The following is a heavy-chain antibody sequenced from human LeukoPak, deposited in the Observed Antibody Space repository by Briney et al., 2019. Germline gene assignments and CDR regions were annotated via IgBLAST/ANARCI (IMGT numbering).Heavy chain of an antibody. J-gene: IGHJ3*02. Sequence: GGSLRLSCAASGFTFSGSALHWVRQASGKGLEWVGRIRSTANGYATAYAASVKGRFTISRDDSKNTAYLQMDSLKTEDTAVYYCAKDPYGDYFAFDIWGQGTMVTVSS. CDR1: GFTFSGSA. CDR3: AKDPYGDYFAFDI. D-gene: IGHD4-17*01. V-gene: IGHV3-73*01. CDR2: IRSTANGYAT.